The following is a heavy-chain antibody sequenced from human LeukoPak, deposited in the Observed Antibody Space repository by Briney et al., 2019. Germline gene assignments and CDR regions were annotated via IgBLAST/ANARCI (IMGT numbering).Heavy chain of an antibody. V-gene: IGHV3-30*18. D-gene: IGHD1-7*01. Sequence: GRSLRLSCAASGFTFSSYGMHWVRQAPGKGLEWVAVISYDGSNKYYADSVKGRFTISRDNSKNTLYLQMNSLRAEDTAVYYCAKAASSPPGTTIDYWGQGTLVTVSS. J-gene: IGHJ4*02. CDR1: GFTFSSYG. CDR3: AKAASSPPGTTIDY. CDR2: ISYDGSNK.